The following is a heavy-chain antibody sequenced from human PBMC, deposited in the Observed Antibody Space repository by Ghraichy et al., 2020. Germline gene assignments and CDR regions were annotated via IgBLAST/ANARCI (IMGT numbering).Heavy chain of an antibody. CDR1: GDSFNDYY. CDR2: IGHSGHT. D-gene: IGHD1-26*01. CDR3: ARDPSRYRQGYAMDV. V-gene: IGHV4-34*01. Sequence: SETLSLTCSVSGDSFNDYYLTWVRQSPGKGLEWLGEIGHSGHTNYNPSLKSRVAVSVDTSRNQFYLMLNNLTAADTTGYYCARDPSRYRQGYAMDVWGQGVTGTVSS. J-gene: IGHJ6*02.